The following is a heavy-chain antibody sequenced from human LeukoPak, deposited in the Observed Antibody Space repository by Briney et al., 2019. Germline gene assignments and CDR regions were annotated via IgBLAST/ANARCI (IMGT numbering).Heavy chain of an antibody. J-gene: IGHJ4*02. CDR3: AAIGPYSSSSYFDY. V-gene: IGHV1-24*01. D-gene: IGHD6-13*01. Sequence: ASVKVSCEVSGYTLTELSMHWVRQAPGKGLEWMGGFDPEDGETIYAQKFQGRVTMTEDTSTDTAYMELSSLRSEDTAVYYCAAIGPYSSSSYFDYWGQGTLVTVSS. CDR1: GYTLTELS. CDR2: FDPEDGET.